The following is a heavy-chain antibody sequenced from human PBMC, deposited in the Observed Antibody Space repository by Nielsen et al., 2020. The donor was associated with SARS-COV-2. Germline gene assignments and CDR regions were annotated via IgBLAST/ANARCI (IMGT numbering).Heavy chain of an antibody. CDR3: ARGSRRAIVGATAY. CDR1: GFTFTDYT. J-gene: IGHJ4*02. D-gene: IGHD1-26*01. Sequence: LSLTCAASGFTFTDYTMHWVRQPPGQGLEWVAIMSYNGSNRYYADSVKGRFTFSRDNSKNTLYLQMTSLRAEDTAVYYCARGSRRAIVGATAYWGQGTLVTVSS. V-gene: IGHV3-30*14. CDR2: MSYNGSNR.